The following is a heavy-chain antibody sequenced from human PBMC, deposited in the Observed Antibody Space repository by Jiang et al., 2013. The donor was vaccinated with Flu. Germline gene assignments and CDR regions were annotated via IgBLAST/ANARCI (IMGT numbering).Heavy chain of an antibody. Sequence: GLVKPSETLSLTCTVSGGSISSYSWSWIRQPPGQGLEWIGYFYHIGRTGYNSSLGSRVTISLDTSKNQVSLKLTSVTAADTARYYCARLSRLEDCGGGSCYSDAFDIWGQGTMVTVST. CDR1: GGSISSYS. J-gene: IGHJ3*02. V-gene: IGHV4-59*01. CDR2: FYHIGRT. CDR3: ARLSRLEDCGGGSCYSDAFDI. D-gene: IGHD2-15*01.